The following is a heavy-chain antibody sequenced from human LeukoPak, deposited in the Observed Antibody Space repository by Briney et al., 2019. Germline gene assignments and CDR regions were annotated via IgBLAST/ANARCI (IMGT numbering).Heavy chain of an antibody. CDR2: ICANDGNT. Sequence: GGSLRLSCAASGLTFRNYAMSWVRQAPGKGLEWVSVICANDGNTYYADAVKGRFTISRDNSKDTLYLQMDSLRAEDTAVYYCAKDPLIAAWQTYFDYWGQGTLVTVSS. CDR1: GLTFRNYA. D-gene: IGHD6-13*01. J-gene: IGHJ4*02. CDR3: AKDPLIAAWQTYFDY. V-gene: IGHV3-23*01.